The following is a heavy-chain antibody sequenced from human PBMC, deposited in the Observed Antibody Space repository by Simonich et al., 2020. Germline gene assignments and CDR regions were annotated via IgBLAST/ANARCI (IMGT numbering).Heavy chain of an antibody. CDR2: PIPICGTA. CDR3: AFEYSSSSGALEM. Sequence: QVQLVQSGAEVKKPASSVKVSCKASGGTFSSYAISWVRQAPGQGLEWMEGPIPICGTANYAQKFQGRVTITADESTSTAHMELSSLRSEDTAVYYGAFEYSSSSGALEMWGQGTMVTVSS. J-gene: IGHJ3*02. D-gene: IGHD6-6*01. V-gene: IGHV1-69*13. CDR1: GGTFSSYA.